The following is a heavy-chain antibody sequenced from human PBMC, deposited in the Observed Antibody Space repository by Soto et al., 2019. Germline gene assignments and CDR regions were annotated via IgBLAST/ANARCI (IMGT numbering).Heavy chain of an antibody. CDR1: TGSITTYY. J-gene: IGHJ4*02. CDR2: IHYSGST. CDR3: ARITRSPNSGYFDY. V-gene: IGHV4-59*01. Sequence: SETLSLTCVVSTGSITTYYWTWIRQPPGKGLEWIGFIHYSGSTNYSPSLKSRVTISVDTSKNQFSLKLSSVTAADTAVYYCARITRSPNSGYFDYWGQGTLVTV. D-gene: IGHD7-27*01.